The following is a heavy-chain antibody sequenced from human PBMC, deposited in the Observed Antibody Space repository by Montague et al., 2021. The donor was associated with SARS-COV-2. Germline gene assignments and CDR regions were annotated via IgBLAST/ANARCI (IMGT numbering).Heavy chain of an antibody. CDR2: VYFPWSV. CDR1: GDSISSYY. J-gene: IGHJ5*02. CDR3: ARDVSRAFCEGDSSYSENWFAP. Sequence: SETLSLTCSVSGDSISSYYCTWIRQPPRKGLEWIGYVYFPWSVKSYSSLSLRVTLSIATSKTQFSLELTSVTAADTAIYYWARDVSRAFCEGDSSYSENWFAPWGQGTLVTVSS. V-gene: IGHV4-59*13. D-gene: IGHD2-21*02.